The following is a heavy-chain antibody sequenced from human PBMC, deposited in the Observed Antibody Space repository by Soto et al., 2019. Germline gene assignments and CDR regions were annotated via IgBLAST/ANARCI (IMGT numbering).Heavy chain of an antibody. J-gene: IGHJ6*02. Sequence: ASVEVSCKASGYTFTTYDINWVRQAPGQGLEWLGWMDPNSGRTGYAQNFQGGITMTRNICRNTAHMELSSLQSEDTAVYYCARERKFDFWRKGLEVWGQGTTVTVSS. CDR2: MDPNSGRT. CDR1: GYTFTTYD. V-gene: IGHV1-8*01. CDR3: ARERKFDFWRKGLEV. D-gene: IGHD3-3*01.